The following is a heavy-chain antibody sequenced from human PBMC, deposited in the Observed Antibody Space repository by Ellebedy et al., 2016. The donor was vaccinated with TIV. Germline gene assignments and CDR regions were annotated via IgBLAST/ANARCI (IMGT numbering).Heavy chain of an antibody. CDR2: ISGSGGST. J-gene: IGHJ4*02. D-gene: IGHD4-23*01. CDR1: GFTFSSYA. Sequence: GGSLRLXCAASGFTFSSYAMSWVRQAPGKGLEWVSTISGSGGSTYYADSVKGRFTIYRDNSKNTLHLQMNSLRAEDTAVYYCARGDTVVIFGGYWGQGTLVTVSS. CDR3: ARGDTVVIFGGY. V-gene: IGHV3-23*01.